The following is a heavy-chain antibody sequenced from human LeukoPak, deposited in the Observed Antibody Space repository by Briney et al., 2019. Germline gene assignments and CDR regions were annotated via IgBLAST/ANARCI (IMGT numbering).Heavy chain of an antibody. J-gene: IGHJ4*02. CDR2: ISGSGGST. Sequence: PGGSLRLSCAASGFTFSSYAMSWVRQAPGKGLEWVSAISGSGGSTYYADSVKGRFTISRDNSKNTLYLQMNSLRAEDTAVYYCAKTPREGYRQLARYFDYWGQGTLVTISS. CDR3: AKTPREGYRQLARYFDY. D-gene: IGHD5-12*01. CDR1: GFTFSSYA. V-gene: IGHV3-23*01.